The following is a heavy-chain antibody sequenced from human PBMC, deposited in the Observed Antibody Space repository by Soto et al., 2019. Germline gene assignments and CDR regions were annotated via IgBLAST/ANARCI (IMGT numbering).Heavy chain of an antibody. Sequence: GGSLRLSCAASGFTFTRYRMNWVRQAPGKGLEWVSSISSTTNYIYYGDSMKGRFTISRDNAKNSLYLEMNSLRAEDTAVYYCARESEDLTSNFDYWGHGTLVTCSS. CDR1: GFTFTRYR. CDR3: ARESEDLTSNFDY. CDR2: ISSTTNYI. V-gene: IGHV3-21*06. J-gene: IGHJ4*01.